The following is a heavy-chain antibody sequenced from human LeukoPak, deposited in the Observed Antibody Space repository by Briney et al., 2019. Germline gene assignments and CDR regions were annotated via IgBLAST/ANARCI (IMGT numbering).Heavy chain of an antibody. CDR3: AKGTDIVVVVAAGDY. CDR1: GFTFSSYA. CDR2: ISGSGGST. Sequence: PGGSLRLSCAASGFTFSSYAMSWVRQAPGKGLEWVSAISGSGGSTHYADSVKGRFTISRDNSKNTLYLQMNSLRAEDTAVYYCAKGTDIVVVVAAGDYWGQGTLVTVSS. D-gene: IGHD2-15*01. V-gene: IGHV3-23*01. J-gene: IGHJ4*02.